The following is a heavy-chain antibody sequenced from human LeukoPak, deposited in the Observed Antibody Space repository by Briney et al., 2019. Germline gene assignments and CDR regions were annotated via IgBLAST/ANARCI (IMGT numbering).Heavy chain of an antibody. CDR1: GGSIRSSYYY. V-gene: IGHV4-39*07. CDR2: INHSGST. D-gene: IGHD6-13*01. J-gene: IGHJ5*02. CDR3: ARGPSSSWYGGFDP. Sequence: SETLSLTCTVSGGSIRSSYYYWSWIRQPPGKGLEWIGEINHSGSTNYNPSLKSRVTISVDTSKNQFSLKLSSVTAADTAVYYCARGPSSSWYGGFDPWGQGTLVTVSS.